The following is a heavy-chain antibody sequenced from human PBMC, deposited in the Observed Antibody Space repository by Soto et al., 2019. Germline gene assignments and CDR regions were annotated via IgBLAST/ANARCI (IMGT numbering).Heavy chain of an antibody. CDR3: TRVIRYDSHAYQME. Sequence: EVQLVEYGGGLVQPGGSLRLSCEASVFTSSDHYMDWVRQAPGKGLEWVARTRNKADGYTTEYAASVKGRFTISRVDSQNSVFLQMNRLQTEDTAVYFCTRVIRYDSHAYQMEWGRGTLVTVSS. V-gene: IGHV3-72*01. D-gene: IGHD3-22*01. CDR1: VFTSSDHY. J-gene: IGHJ4*02. CDR2: TRNKADGYTT.